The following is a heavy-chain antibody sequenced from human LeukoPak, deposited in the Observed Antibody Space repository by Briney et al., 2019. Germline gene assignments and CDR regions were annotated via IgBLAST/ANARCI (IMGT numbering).Heavy chain of an antibody. D-gene: IGHD1-26*01. CDR1: GGSISSYY. V-gene: IGHV4-59*01. J-gene: IGHJ5*02. CDR2: IYYSGST. Sequence: SETLSLTCTVSGGSISSYYWSWIRQPPGKGLEWIGYIYYSGSTNYNPSLKSRVTISVDTSKNQFSLKLSSVTAADPAVYYCAREVLVGATSWFDPWGQETLVTVSS. CDR3: AREVLVGATSWFDP.